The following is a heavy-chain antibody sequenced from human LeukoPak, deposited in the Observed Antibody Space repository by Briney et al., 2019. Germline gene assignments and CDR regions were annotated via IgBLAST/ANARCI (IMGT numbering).Heavy chain of an antibody. J-gene: IGHJ4*02. V-gene: IGHV3-66*01. D-gene: IGHD3-10*01. CDR1: GFTVSSNY. CDR3: AKGGSGSYYEFDY. Sequence: GGSLRLSCAASGFTVSSNYMSWVRQAPGKGLEWVSVIYSGGYTYYADSVKGRFTISRDNSKNTLYLQMNSLRLEDTAVYYCAKGGSGSYYEFDYWGQGTLVTVSS. CDR2: IYSGGYT.